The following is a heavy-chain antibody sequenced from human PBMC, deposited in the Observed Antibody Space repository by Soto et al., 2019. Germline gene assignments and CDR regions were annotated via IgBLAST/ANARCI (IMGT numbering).Heavy chain of an antibody. Sequence: GGSLRLSCAASGFTFSSYDMHWVRQATGKGLEWVSAIGTAGDTYYPGSVKGRFTISGENAKNSLYLQMNSLRAEDTAVYYCAKEASNYGLYYYYGMDVWGQGTTVTVSS. CDR1: GFTFSSYD. J-gene: IGHJ6*02. CDR2: IGTAGDT. D-gene: IGHD4-4*01. V-gene: IGHV3-13*01. CDR3: AKEASNYGLYYYYGMDV.